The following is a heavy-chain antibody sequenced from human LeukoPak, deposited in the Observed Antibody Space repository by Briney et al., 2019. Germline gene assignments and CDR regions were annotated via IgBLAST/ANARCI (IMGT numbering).Heavy chain of an antibody. V-gene: IGHV1-2*02. D-gene: IGHD3-10*01. CDR1: GYTSTGYY. CDR3: ARQARELGDAFDI. CDR2: INPNSGGT. Sequence: ASVKVSCKASGYTSTGYYIHWVRQAPGQGLEWMGWINPNSGGTDYAQKFQGRVTMTRDTSISTAYMELNRLRSDDTAVYYCARQARELGDAFDIWGQGTMVTVSS. J-gene: IGHJ3*02.